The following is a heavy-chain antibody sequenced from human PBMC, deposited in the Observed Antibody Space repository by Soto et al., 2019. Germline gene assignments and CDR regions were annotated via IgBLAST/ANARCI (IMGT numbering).Heavy chain of an antibody. CDR2: ISSSGKTI. CDR1: GFTFTNYE. V-gene: IGHV3-48*03. Sequence: GGSLRLSCAASGFTFTNYEMNWVRQAPGKGLEWISYISSSGKTISYADSVKGRFTISRDNAKNSLYLQMNSLRAEDTAVYYCARDLEKYSGSDLGIDYWGQGTLVTVSS. J-gene: IGHJ4*02. CDR3: ARDLEKYSGSDLGIDY. D-gene: IGHD5-12*01.